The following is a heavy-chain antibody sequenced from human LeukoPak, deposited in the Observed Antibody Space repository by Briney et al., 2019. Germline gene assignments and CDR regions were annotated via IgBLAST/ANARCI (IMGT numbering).Heavy chain of an antibody. J-gene: IGHJ4*02. CDR2: IIPILGTA. CDR1: GGTFSSYA. D-gene: IGHD2-15*01. CDR3: ARVIGYCSGGSCTNFDY. Sequence: SVKVSCKASGGTFSSYAISWVRQAPGQGLEWMGGIIPILGTANYAQKFQGRVTITADESTSTAYMELSSLRSEDTAVYYCARVIGYCSGGSCTNFDYWGQGTLVTVSS. V-gene: IGHV1-69*13.